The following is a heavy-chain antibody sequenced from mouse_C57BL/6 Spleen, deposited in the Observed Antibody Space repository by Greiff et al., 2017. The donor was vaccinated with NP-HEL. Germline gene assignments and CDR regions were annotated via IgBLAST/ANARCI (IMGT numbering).Heavy chain of an antibody. CDR2: ISDGGSYT. CDR1: GFTFSSYA. V-gene: IGHV5-4*01. CDR3: ARLSDSSGYVWFAY. D-gene: IGHD3-2*02. Sequence: EVHLVESGGGLVKPGGSLKLSCAASGFTFSSYAMSWVRQTPEKRLEWVATISDGGSYTYYPDNVKGRFTISRDNAKNNLYLQMSHLKSEDTAMYYCARLSDSSGYVWFAYWGQGTLVTVSA. J-gene: IGHJ3*01.